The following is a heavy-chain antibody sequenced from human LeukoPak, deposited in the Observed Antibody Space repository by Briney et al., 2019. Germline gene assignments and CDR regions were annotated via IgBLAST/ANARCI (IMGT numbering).Heavy chain of an antibody. CDR3: ARAKGSGSYFNWFDP. Sequence: SETLSLTCAVSGGSFSGYYWSWIHQPPGKGLEWIGEINHSGSTNYNPSLKSRVTISVDTSKNQFSLKLSSVTAADTAVYYCARAKGSGSYFNWFDPWGQGTLVTVSS. CDR1: GGSFSGYY. V-gene: IGHV4-34*01. D-gene: IGHD3-10*01. CDR2: INHSGST. J-gene: IGHJ5*02.